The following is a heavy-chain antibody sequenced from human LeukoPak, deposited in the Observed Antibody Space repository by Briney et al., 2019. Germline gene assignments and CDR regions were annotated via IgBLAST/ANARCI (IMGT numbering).Heavy chain of an antibody. CDR1: GGSFSGYY. V-gene: IGHV4-34*01. CDR3: ARGLEQLVRNFDY. D-gene: IGHD6-6*01. Sequence: PSETLTLTCAVYGGSFSGYYWSWIRQPPGKGLEWIGEINHSGSTNYNPSVTSRVTISVDTSKNQFSLKLSSVTAADTAVYYCARGLEQLVRNFDYWGQGTLVTVSS. J-gene: IGHJ4*02. CDR2: INHSGST.